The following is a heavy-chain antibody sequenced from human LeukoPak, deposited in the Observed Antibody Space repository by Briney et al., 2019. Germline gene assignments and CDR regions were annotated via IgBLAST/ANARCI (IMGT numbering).Heavy chain of an antibody. CDR1: GGSISSYY. J-gene: IGHJ4*02. CDR3: ARGHCSGGSCEGDFDY. Sequence: SETLSLTCTVSGGSISSYYWSWIRQPAGKGLEWIGRIYASGSTNYNPSLKSRVTMSVDTSKNQFSLKLSSVTAADTAVYYCARGHCSGGSCEGDFDYWGQGTLVTVSS. D-gene: IGHD2-15*01. CDR2: IYASGST. V-gene: IGHV4-4*07.